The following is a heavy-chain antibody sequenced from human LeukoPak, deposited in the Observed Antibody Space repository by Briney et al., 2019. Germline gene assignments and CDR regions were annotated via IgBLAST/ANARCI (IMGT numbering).Heavy chain of an antibody. CDR3: ARDGFLEWLSRGGWFDP. J-gene: IGHJ5*02. Sequence: GGSLRLSCAASGFTFNSYSMTWVRQAPGKGLEWVSCISSSSSYIYYADSVKGRFTISRDNAKNSLYLQMNSLRAEDTAVYYCARDGFLEWLSRGGWFDPWGQGTLVTVSS. D-gene: IGHD3-3*01. CDR2: ISSSSSYI. V-gene: IGHV3-21*01. CDR1: GFTFNSYS.